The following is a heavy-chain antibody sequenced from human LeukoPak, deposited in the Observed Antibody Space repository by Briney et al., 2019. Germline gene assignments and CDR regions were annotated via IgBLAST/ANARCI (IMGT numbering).Heavy chain of an antibody. CDR1: GGSFSGYY. J-gene: IGHJ6*02. CDR2: INHSGST. D-gene: IGHD2-15*01. Sequence: SETLSLTCAVYGGSFSGYYWSWIRQPPGKGLEWIGEINHSGSTNYNPSLKSRVTISVDTSKNQFSLKLSSVTAADTAVYYCASFRLVGYCSGGSCYQRPYYYGMDVWGQGTPVTVSS. V-gene: IGHV4-34*01. CDR3: ASFRLVGYCSGGSCYQRPYYYGMDV.